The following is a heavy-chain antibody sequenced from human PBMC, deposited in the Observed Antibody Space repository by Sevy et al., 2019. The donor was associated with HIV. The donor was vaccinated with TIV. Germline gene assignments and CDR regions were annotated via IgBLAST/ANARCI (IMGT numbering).Heavy chain of an antibody. CDR1: GFTFSNTW. J-gene: IGHJ3*02. D-gene: IGHD4-17*01. Sequence: GGSLRLSCAASGFTFSNTWMSWVRQAPGKGLELVGRIKSKNDGRTSDYAAPVIGSFTISRDDSKSTLYLRMNSLKIEDTAVYYCTAMGWHGGFDIWGQGAMVTVSS. V-gene: IGHV3-15*01. CDR2: IKSKNDGRTS. CDR3: TAMGWHGGFDI.